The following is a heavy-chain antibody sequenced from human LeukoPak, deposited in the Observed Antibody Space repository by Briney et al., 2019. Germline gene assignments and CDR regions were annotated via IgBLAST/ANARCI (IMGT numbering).Heavy chain of an antibody. J-gene: IGHJ4*02. Sequence: PSETLSLTCTVSGGSISSYYWSWIRQPPGKGLEWIGYIYYSGSTNYNPSLKSRVTISVDTSKNQFSLKLSSVTAADTAVYYCARDVGRSYDLDYWGQGTLVTVSS. D-gene: IGHD3-16*01. CDR2: IYYSGST. CDR3: ARDVGRSYDLDY. CDR1: GGSISSYY. V-gene: IGHV4-59*01.